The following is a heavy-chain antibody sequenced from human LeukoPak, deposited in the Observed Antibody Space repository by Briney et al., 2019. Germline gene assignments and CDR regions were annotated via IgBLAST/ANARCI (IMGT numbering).Heavy chain of an antibody. CDR1: GFTFSKSW. CDR3: ATWSSGWQFDY. Sequence: GGSLRPSCAASGFTFSKSWMTWVRQAPGKGLQWVAHIKEDGGDKYYVDSVKGRFTISRDNGKTAVYLQMNSLRAEDTAVYYCATWSSGWQFDYWGQGTLVSVSS. V-gene: IGHV3-7*05. J-gene: IGHJ4*02. D-gene: IGHD6-19*01. CDR2: IKEDGGDK.